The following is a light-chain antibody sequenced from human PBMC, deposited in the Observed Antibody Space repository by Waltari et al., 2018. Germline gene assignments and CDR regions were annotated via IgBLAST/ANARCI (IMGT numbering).Light chain of an antibody. J-gene: IGKJ4*01. V-gene: IGKV3-11*01. CDR2: DTS. Sequence: EVVLTQSPVTLSLSAGERASLSCRASESVYKYLARYQQRPGQPPRLLIYDTSNRAAGVPGRFSGSGYGTDFTLTITSLEAEDFAVYFCQQGSILPLTFGGGTRVEIK. CDR3: QQGSILPLT. CDR1: ESVYKY.